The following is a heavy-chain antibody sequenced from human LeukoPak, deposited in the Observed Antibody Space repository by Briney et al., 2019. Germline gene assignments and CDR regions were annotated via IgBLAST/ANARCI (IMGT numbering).Heavy chain of an antibody. CDR2: IIPIFGTA. CDR3: ARDHAAGFDYFDY. Sequence: GASVKVSCKASGGTFSSYAISWVRQAPGQGLEWIGGIIPIFGTANYAQKFQGRVTITTDESTSTAYMELSSLRSEDTAVYYCARDHAAGFDYFDYWGQGTLVTVSS. J-gene: IGHJ4*02. CDR1: GGTFSSYA. D-gene: IGHD6-13*01. V-gene: IGHV1-69*05.